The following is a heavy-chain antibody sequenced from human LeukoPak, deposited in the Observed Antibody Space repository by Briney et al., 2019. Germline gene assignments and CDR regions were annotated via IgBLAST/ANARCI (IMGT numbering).Heavy chain of an antibody. CDR1: GGSISSYY. CDR2: IYYSGST. CDR3: ARYTPSPPNYGFDI. Sequence: KPSETLSLTCTVSGGSISSYYWSWIRQPPGKGLEWIGYIYYSGSTNYNPSLKSRVTISVDTSKNQFSLKLSSVIAADTAVYYCARYTPSPPNYGFDIWGQGTMVTVSS. V-gene: IGHV4-59*01. J-gene: IGHJ3*02. D-gene: IGHD5-24*01.